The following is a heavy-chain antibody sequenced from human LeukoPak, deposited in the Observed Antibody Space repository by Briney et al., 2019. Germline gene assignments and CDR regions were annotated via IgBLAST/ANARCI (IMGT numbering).Heavy chain of an antibody. CDR1: GFPFSSYS. V-gene: IGHV3-53*01. Sequence: GGSLRLSCAASGFPFSSYSMTWVRQAPGKGLEWVSVIYTGGTTYYADSAKGRFTISRDNSENTVYLQMNSLRADDTAVYYCARDSSINWSRNGMDVWGQGTTVTVSS. D-gene: IGHD6-13*01. J-gene: IGHJ6*02. CDR2: IYTGGTT. CDR3: ARDSSINWSRNGMDV.